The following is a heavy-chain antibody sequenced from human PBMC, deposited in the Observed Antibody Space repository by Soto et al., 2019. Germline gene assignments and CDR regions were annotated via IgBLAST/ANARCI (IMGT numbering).Heavy chain of an antibody. CDR2: IWYDGSNK. CDR3: ASWIYYYDSSGYTGYFQH. V-gene: IGHV3-33*01. CDR1: GFTFSSYG. J-gene: IGHJ1*01. D-gene: IGHD3-22*01. Sequence: GGSLRLSCAASGFTFSSYGMHWVRQAPGKGLEWVAVIWYDGSNKYYADSVKGRFTISRDNSKNTLYLQMNSLRAEDTALYYCASWIYYYDSSGYTGYFQHWGQGTLVTVSS.